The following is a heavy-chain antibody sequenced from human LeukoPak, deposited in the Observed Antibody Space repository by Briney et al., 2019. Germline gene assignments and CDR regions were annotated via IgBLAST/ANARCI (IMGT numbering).Heavy chain of an antibody. V-gene: IGHV4-34*01. J-gene: IGHJ4*02. CDR2: INHSGST. CDR3: FQAKDGIRYFDWLVKLDY. CDR1: GGPFTCYY. D-gene: IGHD3-9*01. Sequence: PSETLYLTCAVYGGPFTCYYWSLIRQTPGKGLEMIGEINHSGSTTCNPSLKSRVTISVDTSKNQFSLKLSSVTAADTAVYFFFQAKDGIRYFDWLVKLDYWGQGTLVTVSS.